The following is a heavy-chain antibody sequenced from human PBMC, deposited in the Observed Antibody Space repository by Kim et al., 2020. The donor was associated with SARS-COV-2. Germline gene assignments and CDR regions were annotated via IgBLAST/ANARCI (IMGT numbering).Heavy chain of an antibody. Sequence: SETLSLTCAVYGGSFSGYYWSWIRQPPGKGLEWIGEINHSGSTNYNPSLKSRVTISVDTSKNQFSLKLSSVTAADTAVYYCASRPRSYGYLKNYYYYYMDVWGKGTTVTVSS. J-gene: IGHJ6*03. V-gene: IGHV4-34*01. CDR2: INHSGST. D-gene: IGHD5-18*01. CDR1: GGSFSGYY. CDR3: ASRPRSYGYLKNYYYYYMDV.